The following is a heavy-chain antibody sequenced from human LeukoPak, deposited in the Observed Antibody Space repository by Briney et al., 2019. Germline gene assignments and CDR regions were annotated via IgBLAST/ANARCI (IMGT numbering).Heavy chain of an antibody. CDR2: INPDGGNT. J-gene: IGHJ3*02. V-gene: IGHV1-46*01. Sequence: GASVKVSCKASGYTFTNSYIHWVRRAPGQVLEWMGLINPDGGNTNYAQNFQGRVTLTRDTSTSTVYMELSSLRSEDTAIYYCARIRDGYNDAYDIWGQGTVVTDPS. CDR3: ARIRDGYNDAYDI. CDR1: GYTFTNSY. D-gene: IGHD5-24*01.